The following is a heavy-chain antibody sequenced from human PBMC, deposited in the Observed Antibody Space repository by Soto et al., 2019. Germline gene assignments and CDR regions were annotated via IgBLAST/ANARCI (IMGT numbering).Heavy chain of an antibody. Sequence: GGSLRLSCAASGFTFSDHYMSWIRQAPGKGLEWVSYISSSGTPIYYADSVKGRFIISRDNAKNSLYLQMNSLRAEDTAVYFCARYYIAPFWFFDLWGRGSLVTVSS. V-gene: IGHV3-11*01. CDR1: GFTFSDHY. D-gene: IGHD3-10*01. CDR3: ARYYIAPFWFFDL. CDR2: ISSSGTPI. J-gene: IGHJ2*01.